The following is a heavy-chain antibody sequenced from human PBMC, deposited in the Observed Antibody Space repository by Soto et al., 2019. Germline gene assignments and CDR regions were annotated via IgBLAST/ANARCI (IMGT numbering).Heavy chain of an antibody. D-gene: IGHD3-16*02. CDR2: IYPGDSDT. V-gene: IGHV5-51*01. Sequence: GASLKISCKGSGYSFTSYWIGWVRQIPGKGLEWMGIIYPGDSDTRYSPSFQGQVTNSADKSISTAYLQWSSLKASDTAMYYCARHVVEQAEHYYGMDVWGQGTTVTVSS. CDR1: GYSFTSYW. CDR3: ARHVVEQAEHYYGMDV. J-gene: IGHJ6*02.